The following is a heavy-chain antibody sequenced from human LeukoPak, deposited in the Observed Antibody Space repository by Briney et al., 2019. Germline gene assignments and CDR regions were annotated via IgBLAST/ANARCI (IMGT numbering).Heavy chain of an antibody. Sequence: PGGSLRLSCAASGFTFDDYAMHWVRQAPGKGLEWVSGISWNSGSIGYADSVKGRFTISRDNAKNPLYLQMNSLRAEDTALYYCATGTVAGTFDYWGQGTMVTVSS. V-gene: IGHV3-9*01. CDR1: GFTFDDYA. J-gene: IGHJ4*02. CDR2: ISWNSGSI. CDR3: ATGTVAGTFDY. D-gene: IGHD1-14*01.